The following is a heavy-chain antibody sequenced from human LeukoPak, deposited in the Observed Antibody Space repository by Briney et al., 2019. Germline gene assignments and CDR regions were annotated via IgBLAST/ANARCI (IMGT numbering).Heavy chain of an antibody. CDR2: IYYSGST. D-gene: IGHD6-13*01. CDR1: GGSISSYY. Sequence: PSETLSLTCTVSGGSISSYYWSWIRQPPGKGLEWIGYIYYSGSTNYNPSLKSRVTISVDTSKNQLSLKLSSVTAADTAVYYCARETAAGPLDYWGQGTLVTVSS. J-gene: IGHJ4*02. CDR3: ARETAAGPLDY. V-gene: IGHV4-59*01.